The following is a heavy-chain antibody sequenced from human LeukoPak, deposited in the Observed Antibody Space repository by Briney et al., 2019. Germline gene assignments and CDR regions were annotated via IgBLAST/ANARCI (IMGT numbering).Heavy chain of an antibody. CDR2: INPSGGST. CDR1: GYTFTSYY. D-gene: IGHD3-10*01. V-gene: IGHV1-46*01. CDR3: AREGGGSGSYGYYYYMDV. J-gene: IGHJ6*03. Sequence: ASVKVSCKASGYTFTSYYMHWVRQAPGQGLEWMGIINPSGGSTSYAQKFQGRVTMTRDMSTSTVYMELSSLRSEDTAVYYCAREGGGSGSYGYYYYMDVWGKGTTVTISS.